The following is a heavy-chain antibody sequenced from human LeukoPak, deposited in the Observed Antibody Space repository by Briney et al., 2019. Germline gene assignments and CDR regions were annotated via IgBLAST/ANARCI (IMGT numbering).Heavy chain of an antibody. CDR2: ISGSGTTI. Sequence: SGGSLRLSCAASGFTFSDFFMSWIRQAPGKGLEWVSYISGSGTTISYADSLKGRFTISRDNAKNSLYLQMNSLRAEDTAVYYCAWGQFYFDYWGQGTLVTVSS. CDR3: AWGQFYFDY. V-gene: IGHV3-11*04. D-gene: IGHD7-27*01. J-gene: IGHJ4*02. CDR1: GFTFSDFF.